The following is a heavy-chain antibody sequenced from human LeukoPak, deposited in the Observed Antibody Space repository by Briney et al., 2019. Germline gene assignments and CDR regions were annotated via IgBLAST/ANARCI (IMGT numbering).Heavy chain of an antibody. CDR1: GFTFSSYS. D-gene: IGHD3-10*01. V-gene: IGHV3-48*02. CDR3: AGDYYYGSGIFDP. CDR2: ISDSSVTI. J-gene: IGHJ5*02. Sequence: GGSLRLSCAASGFTFSSYSMNWVRQAPGKGPEWVSYISDSSVTIHYEDSVKGRFTISRDNAKNSLYLQMNSLRDEDTAVYYCAGDYYYGSGIFDPWGQGTLVTVSS.